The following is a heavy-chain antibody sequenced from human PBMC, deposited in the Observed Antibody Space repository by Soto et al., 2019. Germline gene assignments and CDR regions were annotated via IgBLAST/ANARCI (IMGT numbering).Heavy chain of an antibody. CDR2: ISYDGSNK. Sequence: QVQLVESGGGVVQPGRSLRLSCAASGFTFSSYGMHWVRQAPGKGLEWVAVISYDGSNKYYADSVKGRFTISRDNSKNKLYLQMNSLRAEDTAVYYCAKGGVSDAFDIWGQGTMVTVSS. J-gene: IGHJ3*02. CDR1: GFTFSSYG. D-gene: IGHD3-16*01. CDR3: AKGGVSDAFDI. V-gene: IGHV3-30*18.